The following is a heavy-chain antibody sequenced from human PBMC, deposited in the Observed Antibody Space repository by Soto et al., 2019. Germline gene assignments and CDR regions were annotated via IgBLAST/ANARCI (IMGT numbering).Heavy chain of an antibody. D-gene: IGHD2-8*02. CDR2: IDHSGDT. V-gene: IGHV4-39*01. CDR3: ARHFCTGGPCYFDY. J-gene: IGHJ4*02. Sequence: SETLSLTCPVSGGSISSRGYYCGWIRQPPGKGLEWIGSIDHSGDTYYNPSLRSRVTISVDTSKNQFSLNLKSVNAADTAVYYCARHFCTGGPCYFDYWGQGTLVTVSS. CDR1: GGSISSRGYY.